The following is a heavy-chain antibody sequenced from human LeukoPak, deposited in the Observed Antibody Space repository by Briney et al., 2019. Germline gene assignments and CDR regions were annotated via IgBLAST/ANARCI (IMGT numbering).Heavy chain of an antibody. CDR1: GFTFSSYS. CDR2: ISSSSSYI. J-gene: IGHJ4*02. D-gene: IGHD2-2*01. Sequence: GGSLRLSCAASGFTFSSYSMNWVRQAPGKGLEWVSSISSSSSYIYYADSVKGRLTISRDNAKNSLYLQMNSLRAEDTAVYYCAREPALYYFDYWGQGTLVTVSS. V-gene: IGHV3-21*01. CDR3: AREPALYYFDY.